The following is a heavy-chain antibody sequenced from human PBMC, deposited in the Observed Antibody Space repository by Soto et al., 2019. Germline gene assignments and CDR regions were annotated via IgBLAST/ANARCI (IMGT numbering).Heavy chain of an antibody. D-gene: IGHD3-10*01. J-gene: IGHJ6*02. CDR2: IYYSGST. Sequence: SETLSLTCTVSGGSISSYYWSWIRQPPGKGLEWIGYIYYSGSTNYNPSLKSRVTISVDTSKNQFSLKLSSVTAADTAVYYCARANYGSGRFINYYGMDVWGQGTTVTSP. CDR1: GGSISSYY. CDR3: ARANYGSGRFINYYGMDV. V-gene: IGHV4-59*01.